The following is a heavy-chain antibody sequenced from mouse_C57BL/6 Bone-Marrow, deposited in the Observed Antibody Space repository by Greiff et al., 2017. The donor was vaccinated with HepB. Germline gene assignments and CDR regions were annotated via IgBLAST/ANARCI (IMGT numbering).Heavy chain of an antibody. CDR3: TTGGFFDY. Sequence: VQLKQSGAELVRPGASVKFSCTASGFNIKDDYMHWVKQRPEQGLEWIGWIDPENGDTEYASKFQGKATITADTSSNTAYLQLSSLTSEDTAVYYCTTGGFFDYWGQGTTLTVSS. CDR1: GFNIKDDY. CDR2: IDPENGDT. V-gene: IGHV14-4*01. J-gene: IGHJ2*01.